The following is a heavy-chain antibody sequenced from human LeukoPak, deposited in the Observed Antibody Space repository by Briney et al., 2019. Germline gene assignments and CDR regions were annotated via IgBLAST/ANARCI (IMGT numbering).Heavy chain of an antibody. CDR1: GFTFSSYA. V-gene: IGHV3-7*01. Sequence: GGSLRLSCAASGFTFSSYAMSWVRQAPGKGLEWVANIKQDGSEKYYVDSVKGRFTISRDNAKNSLYLQMNSVRAEDTAVYYCASVEDGSGSYCFDYWGQGTLVTVSS. CDR2: IKQDGSEK. J-gene: IGHJ4*02. D-gene: IGHD3-10*01. CDR3: ASVEDGSGSYCFDY.